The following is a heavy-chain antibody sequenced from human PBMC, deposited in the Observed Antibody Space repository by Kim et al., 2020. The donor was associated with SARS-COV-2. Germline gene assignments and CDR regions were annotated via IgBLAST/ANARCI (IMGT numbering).Heavy chain of an antibody. CDR3: GKDPYDRTGYYSDY. J-gene: IGHJ4*02. V-gene: IGHV3-23*01. D-gene: IGHD3-22*01. CDR1: GFTFSSYA. CDR2: ISDGGGTT. Sequence: GGSLRLSCAASGFTFSSYAMTWVRHAPGKGLEWVSVISDGGGTTYYADPVKGRFTISRDNSKNTLYLQMNSLRAEDTAVYYCGKDPYDRTGYYSDYWGQGTLVTVSS.